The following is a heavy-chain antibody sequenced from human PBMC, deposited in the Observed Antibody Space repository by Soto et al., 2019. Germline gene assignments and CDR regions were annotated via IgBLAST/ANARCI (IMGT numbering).Heavy chain of an antibody. CDR1: GGTFSSYA. CDR2: IIPIFGTA. Sequence: QVQLVQSGAEVKKPGSSVKVSCKASGGTFSSYAISWVRQAPGQGLEWMGGIIPIFGTANYAQKFQGRVTITADESTSTAYMELSSLRSEDTAVYYCASTVTGSGGSPHLYDYYGMDVWGQGATVTVSS. J-gene: IGHJ6*02. D-gene: IGHD2-15*01. V-gene: IGHV1-69*01. CDR3: ASTVTGSGGSPHLYDYYGMDV.